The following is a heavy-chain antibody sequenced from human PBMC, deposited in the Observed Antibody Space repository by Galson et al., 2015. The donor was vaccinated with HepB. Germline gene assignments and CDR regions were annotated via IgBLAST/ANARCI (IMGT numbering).Heavy chain of an antibody. CDR3: AREAYSSGSDY. D-gene: IGHD3-22*01. CDR1: GFTFSHYW. Sequence: SLRLSCAASGFTFSHYWMTWARQAPGRGLEWVANINPDGSAKYYVDSVKSRFTISRDNAKNSLYLQMISLRVEDTAVYYCAREAYSSGSDYWGQGTLVTVSS. J-gene: IGHJ4*02. V-gene: IGHV3-7*01. CDR2: INPDGSAK.